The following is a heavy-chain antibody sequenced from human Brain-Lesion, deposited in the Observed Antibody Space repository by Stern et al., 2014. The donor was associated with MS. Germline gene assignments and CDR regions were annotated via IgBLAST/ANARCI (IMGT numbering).Heavy chain of an antibody. CDR1: GNTFTNRY. Sequence: QMQLVQSGAEVKKTGSSVKVSCQASGNTFTNRYLHWVRQAPGQALERMGWITPFTGNTNYAQNFQDRVTITMDRSMSTAYMDLSSLRSDDTAIYFCAEGGSYGFVYWGQGTLVTVSS. CDR3: AEGGSYGFVY. V-gene: IGHV1-45*02. J-gene: IGHJ4*02. D-gene: IGHD4-17*01. CDR2: ITPFTGNT.